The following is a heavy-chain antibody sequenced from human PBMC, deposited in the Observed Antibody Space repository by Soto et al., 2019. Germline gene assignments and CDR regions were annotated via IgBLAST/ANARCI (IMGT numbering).Heavy chain of an antibody. CDR3: ARLGLTMIVGRMDV. Sequence: SETLSLTCTVSGGSISSSSYYWGWIRQPPGKGLEWIGSIYYSGSTYYNPSLKSRVTISVDTSKNQFSLKLSSVTAADTAVYYCARLGLTMIVGRMDVWGQGTTVTVSS. J-gene: IGHJ6*02. V-gene: IGHV4-39*01. D-gene: IGHD3-22*01. CDR1: GGSISSSSYY. CDR2: IYYSGST.